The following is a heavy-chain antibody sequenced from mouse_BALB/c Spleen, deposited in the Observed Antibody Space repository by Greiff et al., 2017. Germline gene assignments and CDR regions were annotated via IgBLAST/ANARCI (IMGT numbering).Heavy chain of an antibody. CDR3: ARGYDYDGFAY. J-gene: IGHJ3*01. V-gene: IGHV5-4*02. CDR2: ISDGGSYT. D-gene: IGHD2-4*01. Sequence: EVKLVESGGGLVKPGGSLKLSCAASGFTFSDYYMYWVRQTPEKRLEWVATISDGGSYTYYPDSVKGRFTISRDNAKNNLYLQMSSLKSEDTAMYYCARGYDYDGFAYWGQGTLVTVSA. CDR1: GFTFSDYY.